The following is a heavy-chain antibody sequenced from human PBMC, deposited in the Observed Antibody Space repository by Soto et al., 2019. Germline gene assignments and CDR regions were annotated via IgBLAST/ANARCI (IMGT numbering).Heavy chain of an antibody. Sequence: QVQLVQSGAEVKKPGSSVKVSCNASGGTFSSYAISWVRQAPGQGLEWMGGIIPIFGTANYAQKFQGRVTITADESTSTAYMELSSLRSEDTAVYYCAREAHTYDFWSGYSHGWFDPWGQGTLVTVSS. CDR3: AREAHTYDFWSGYSHGWFDP. CDR2: IIPIFGTA. J-gene: IGHJ5*02. D-gene: IGHD3-3*01. V-gene: IGHV1-69*01. CDR1: GGTFSSYA.